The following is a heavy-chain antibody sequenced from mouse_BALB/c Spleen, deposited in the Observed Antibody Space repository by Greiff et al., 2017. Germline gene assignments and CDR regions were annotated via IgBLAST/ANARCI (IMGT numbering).Heavy chain of an antibody. Sequence: EVQLQQSGAELVKPGASVKLSCTASGFNIKDTYMHWVKQRPEQGLEWIGRIDPTNGNTKYDSKFQGKATITADTSSNTDYLQLSSLTSEDTAVYYCASSPYYDAMDYWGQGTSVTVSS. J-gene: IGHJ4*01. CDR2: IDPTNGNT. CDR1: GFNIKDTY. V-gene: IGHV14-3*02. CDR3: ASSPYYDAMDY.